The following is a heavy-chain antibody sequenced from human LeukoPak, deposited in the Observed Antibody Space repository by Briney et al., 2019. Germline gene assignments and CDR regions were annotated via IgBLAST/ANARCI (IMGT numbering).Heavy chain of an antibody. V-gene: IGHV3-9*01. J-gene: IGHJ4*02. CDR3: AKGTGRYWTFFDF. CDR1: GFTFDDYA. CDR2: ISWNSGSI. Sequence: GGSLRLSCAASGFTFDDYAMHWARQAPGKGLEWVSGISWNSGSIDYAVSVKGRFTISRDNAKNSLSLQMNSLRPEDTAFYYCAKGTGRYWTFFDFWGQGTLVTVSS. D-gene: IGHD1-26*01.